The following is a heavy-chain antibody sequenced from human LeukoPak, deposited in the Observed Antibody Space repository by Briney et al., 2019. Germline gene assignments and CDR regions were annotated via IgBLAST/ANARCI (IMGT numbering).Heavy chain of an antibody. CDR1: GFTFGDYA. D-gene: IGHD5-12*01. CDR3: VRYTTTSRYTYFGMDV. CDR2: ARSKAYGGTR. V-gene: IGHV3-49*03. J-gene: IGHJ6*02. Sequence: GGSLRLSCTASGFTFGDYAMCWFRQAPGKGLEWVGVARSKAYGGTRDYAASVKGRFTISRDDSESITYLQLNSLETEDTAVYYCVRYTTTSRYTYFGMDVWGQGTTVTVSS.